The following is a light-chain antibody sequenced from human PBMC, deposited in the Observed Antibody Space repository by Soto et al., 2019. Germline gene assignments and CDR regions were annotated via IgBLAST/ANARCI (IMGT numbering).Light chain of an antibody. Sequence: EIVMTQSPATLSLSTGERATLSCRASQSVTVNLAWYQQKPGQAPRLPIYRASTRATGIPARFSGGGSGTEFTLTISSLQSEDFAVYICQQYNDWPPRWTFGQGTKVEIK. V-gene: IGKV3-15*01. CDR1: QSVTVN. CDR2: RAS. CDR3: QQYNDWPPRWT. J-gene: IGKJ1*01.